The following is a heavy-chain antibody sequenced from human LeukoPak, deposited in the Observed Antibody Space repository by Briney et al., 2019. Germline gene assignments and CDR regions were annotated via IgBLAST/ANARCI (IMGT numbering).Heavy chain of an antibody. CDR1: GFTFSNYA. CDR3: AKHWSYDASYYYYGMDV. CDR2: ISTSGGSA. J-gene: IGHJ6*02. D-gene: IGHD3-16*01. V-gene: IGHV3-23*01. Sequence: GGSLRLSCAASGFTFSNYAMSWVRLTPGKGLEWVSIISTSGGSAYYADSVKGRFTISRDNSRNTLYLQMNSLGAEDTAVYYCAKHWSYDASYYYYGMDVWGQGTTVTVS.